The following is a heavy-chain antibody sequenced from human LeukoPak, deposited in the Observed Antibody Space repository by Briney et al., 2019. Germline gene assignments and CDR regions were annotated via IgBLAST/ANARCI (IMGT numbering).Heavy chain of an antibody. J-gene: IGHJ4*02. CDR3: ARVVPFRPFDY. V-gene: IGHV4-59*08. Sequence: PSETLSLTCTVSGGSISSYYWSWIRQPPGTGLEWIGYIYYSGSTNYNPSLKSRVTISVDTSKNQFSLKLSSVTAADTAVYYCARVVPFRPFDYWGQGTLVTVSS. CDR1: GGSISSYY. CDR2: IYYSGST. D-gene: IGHD2-15*01.